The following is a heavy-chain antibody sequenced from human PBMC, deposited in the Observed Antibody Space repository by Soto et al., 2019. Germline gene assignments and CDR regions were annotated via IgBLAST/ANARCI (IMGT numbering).Heavy chain of an antibody. V-gene: IGHV3-48*02. CDR3: VREDILGVRSFDY. CDR1: GFNFSGYS. CDR2: ISSGSKAI. J-gene: IGHJ4*02. Sequence: PGGSLRLSSAASGFNFSGYSVNLVRPAPGKGLEWVSYISSGSKAIYYADSVKGRFIVSRDNAKNSQYLQMNSLRDEDTAVYYCVREDILGVRSFDYWGQGTLVTVSS. D-gene: IGHD3-9*01.